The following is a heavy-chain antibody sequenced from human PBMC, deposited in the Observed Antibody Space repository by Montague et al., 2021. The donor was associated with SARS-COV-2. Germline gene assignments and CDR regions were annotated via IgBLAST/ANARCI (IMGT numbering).Heavy chain of an antibody. Sequence: SETLSLTCTVSGDSISSGYFYWGWIRQPPGKGLEWVGTIHYSEITYYNPSLKSRVTISVDTSRNQFSLKLSSVTAADTAIYYCARHLAISGPAAVFDYWGQGTLVTVSS. CDR1: GDSISSGYFY. V-gene: IGHV4-39*01. CDR2: IHYSEIT. CDR3: ARHLAISGPAAVFDY. J-gene: IGHJ4*02. D-gene: IGHD2-2*01.